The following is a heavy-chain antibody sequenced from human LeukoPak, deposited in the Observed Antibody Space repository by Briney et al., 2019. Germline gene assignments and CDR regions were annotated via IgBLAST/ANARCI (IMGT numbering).Heavy chain of an antibody. D-gene: IGHD6-13*01. J-gene: IGHJ4*02. Sequence: PSETLSLTCTVSGGSISSYYWSWIRQPPGKGLEWIGYIYYSGSTNYNPSLKSRVTISVDTSKNQFSLKLSSVTAADTAVYYCARHFSSSWYFDYWGQGTLVTVSS. CDR2: IYYSGST. CDR3: ARHFSSSWYFDY. V-gene: IGHV4-59*08. CDR1: GGSISSYY.